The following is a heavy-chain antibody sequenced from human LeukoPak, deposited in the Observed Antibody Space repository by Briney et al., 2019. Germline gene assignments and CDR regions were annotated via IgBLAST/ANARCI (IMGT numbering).Heavy chain of an antibody. D-gene: IGHD6-6*01. CDR1: GCIFTSYA. CDR3: ARGGIAARPSHFYYYYGMDV. Sequence: SVKVSCKASGCIFTSYAINWVREAARQGREWVGGSIPIFGTANYAQKLQARVTITAAESTSTAYMALTRLRSDDTAVYYCARGGIAARPSHFYYYYGMDVWGQGTTVTVSS. CDR2: SIPIFGTA. J-gene: IGHJ6*02. V-gene: IGHV1-69*13.